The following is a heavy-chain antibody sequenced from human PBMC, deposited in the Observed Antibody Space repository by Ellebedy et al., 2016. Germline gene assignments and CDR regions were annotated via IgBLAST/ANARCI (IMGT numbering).Heavy chain of an antibody. V-gene: IGHV1-8*01. CDR2: MNPNRGSA. CDR1: RDTFSSYI. CDR3: ARGKMTIKAFDI. Sequence: ASVKVSCKASRDTFSSYIISWVRQAPGQGLEWMGWMNPNRGSAGDAQNFQGRVTMTRNTSISTAYMALSTLRSEDTAGYYCARGKMTIKAFDIWGQGTMVTVSS. J-gene: IGHJ3*02. D-gene: IGHD4/OR15-4a*01.